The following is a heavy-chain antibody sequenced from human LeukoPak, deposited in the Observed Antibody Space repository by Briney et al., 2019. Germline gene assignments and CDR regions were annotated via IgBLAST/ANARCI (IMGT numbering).Heavy chain of an antibody. J-gene: IGHJ4*02. CDR1: GFTFSSYV. Sequence: GGSLRLSCAVSGFTFSSYVMNWVRQAPGKGLEWVSSITSSSNYVYYASSVRGRFTISRDNAKNSLYLQMNSLRAEDTAVYYCARDLRLWGQGTLVTVSS. CDR3: ARDLRL. CDR2: ITSSSNYV. V-gene: IGHV3-21*01.